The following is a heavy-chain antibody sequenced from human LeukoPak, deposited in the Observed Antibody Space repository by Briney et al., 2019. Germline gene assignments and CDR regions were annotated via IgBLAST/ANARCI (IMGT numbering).Heavy chain of an antibody. CDR2: LYTSGST. Sequence: SETLSLTCTVSGGSISSGNYYWSWIRQPAGKGLEWFGRLYTSGSTNYNPSLKSRVTISVDTSKSQFSLNLSSVTAADTAVYYCARDNLLVPAAKAYYYYGLDVWGQGTTVTVSS. CDR3: ARDNLLVPAAKAYYYYGLDV. D-gene: IGHD2-2*01. CDR1: GGSISSGNYY. V-gene: IGHV4-61*02. J-gene: IGHJ6*02.